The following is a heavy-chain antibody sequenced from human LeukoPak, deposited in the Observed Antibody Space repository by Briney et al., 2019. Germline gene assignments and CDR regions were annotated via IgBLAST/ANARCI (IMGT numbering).Heavy chain of an antibody. D-gene: IGHD2-15*01. V-gene: IGHV4-34*01. CDR2: INHSGST. CDR1: GGSFSGYY. CDR3: ARGGSRTNIVVVVAATISFDY. Sequence: KPSETLSLTCAVYGGSFSGYYWSWIRQPPGKGLEWIGEINHSGSTNYNPSLKSRVTISVDTSKNQFSLKLSSVTAADTAVYYCARGGSRTNIVVVVAATISFDYWGQGTLVTVSS. J-gene: IGHJ4*02.